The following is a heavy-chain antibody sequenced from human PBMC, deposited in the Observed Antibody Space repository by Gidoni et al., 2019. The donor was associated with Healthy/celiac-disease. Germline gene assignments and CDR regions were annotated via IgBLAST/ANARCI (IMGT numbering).Heavy chain of an antibody. CDR1: GFTSSSYA. CDR3: AKRIVVVTAVNNDY. Sequence: EVQLLESGGGLVQPGGSLRLSCAASGFTSSSYAMSWVRQAPGKGLEWVSAISGSGGSTYYADSVKGRFTISRDNSKNTLYLQMNSLRAEDTAVYYCAKRIVVVTAVNNDYWGQGTLVTVSS. J-gene: IGHJ4*02. D-gene: IGHD2-21*02. CDR2: ISGSGGST. V-gene: IGHV3-23*01.